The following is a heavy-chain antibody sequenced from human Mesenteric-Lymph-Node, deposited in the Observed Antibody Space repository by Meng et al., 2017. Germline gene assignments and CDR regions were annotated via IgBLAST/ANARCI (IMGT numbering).Heavy chain of an antibody. V-gene: IGHV3-48*03. CDR3: ARDRGGPGNIFDI. Sequence: GESLKISCAASGFSFSSYEMKWVRQAPGKGLEWVSYISSTGSIIYYADSVKGRFTISRDNSKNTVYIQMNNLRPEDTAVYYCARDRGGPGNIFDIWGQGTKVTVSS. CDR2: ISSTGSII. D-gene: IGHD2/OR15-2a*01. CDR1: GFSFSSYE. J-gene: IGHJ3*02.